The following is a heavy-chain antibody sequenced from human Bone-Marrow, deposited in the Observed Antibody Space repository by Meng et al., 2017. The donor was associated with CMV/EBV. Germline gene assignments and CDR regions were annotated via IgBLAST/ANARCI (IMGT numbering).Heavy chain of an antibody. J-gene: IGHJ5*02. Sequence: SGPTLVKPTQTLTLTCTFSGFSLTSSGVGVGWIRQPPGKALEWLALIYWNDDKRYSPSLKSRLSITKDTSRNQVVLTMTNMDPVDTATYFCARSPYAPEKLLNWFDPWGQGTLVTVSS. CDR2: IYWNDDK. V-gene: IGHV2-5*01. D-gene: IGHD2-2*01. CDR3: ARSPYAPEKLLNWFDP. CDR1: GFSLTSSGVG.